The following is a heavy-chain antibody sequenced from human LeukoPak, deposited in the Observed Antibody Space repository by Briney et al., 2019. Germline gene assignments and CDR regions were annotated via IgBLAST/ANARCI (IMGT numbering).Heavy chain of an antibody. D-gene: IGHD1-26*01. CDR3: ARLGASLVYDAFHI. CDR2: ITNSGDST. Sequence: GGSLSLSCAASGFTFSSYAMSWVRQAPGKGLEWVSGITNSGDSTYYAASMKGRITISRDNPKNSLYLQMNSLRAEDTAVYYCARLGASLVYDAFHIWGQGTMITVSS. V-gene: IGHV3-23*01. CDR1: GFTFSSYA. J-gene: IGHJ3*02.